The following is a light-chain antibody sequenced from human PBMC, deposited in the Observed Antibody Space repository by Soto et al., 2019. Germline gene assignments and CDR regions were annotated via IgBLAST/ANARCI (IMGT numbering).Light chain of an antibody. J-gene: IGKJ5*01. CDR3: QQYNDWPIT. Sequence: EIVMTQSPATLSVSPGERATLCCRASQSVSSNLAWYQQKPGQVPRLLIYRASTRATGVPARFTGSGSGTELILTISSLQSEDFAVYYCQQYNDWPITLGQGTRLEI. CDR1: QSVSSN. V-gene: IGKV3-15*01. CDR2: RAS.